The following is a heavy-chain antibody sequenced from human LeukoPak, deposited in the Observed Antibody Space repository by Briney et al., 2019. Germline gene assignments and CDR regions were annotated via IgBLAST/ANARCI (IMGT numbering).Heavy chain of an antibody. CDR2: IIPFLGIT. CDR1: GDTFSSYT. V-gene: IGHV1-69*02. D-gene: IGHD4-23*01. CDR3: ATHDGGKRYPLDY. Sequence: SVKVSCKASGDTFSSYTISWVRQAPGQGLEWMGRIIPFLGITSYAQKLQGRVTITADKSTSTAYMELSSMRSEDTAVYYCATHDGGKRYPLDYWGQGTLVTVSS. J-gene: IGHJ4*02.